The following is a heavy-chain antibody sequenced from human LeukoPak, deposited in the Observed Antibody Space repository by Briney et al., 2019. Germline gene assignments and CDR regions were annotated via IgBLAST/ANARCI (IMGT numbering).Heavy chain of an antibody. CDR2: IYHSGST. Sequence: PSETLSLTCTVSGGSISSSNWWSWVRQPPGKGLEWIGEIYHSGSTNYNPSLKSRVTISVDKSKNQFSLKLSSVTAADTAVYYCARVQDSGTHAFDIWGQGTMVTVSS. J-gene: IGHJ3*02. D-gene: IGHD2-2*01. CDR1: GGSISSSNW. CDR3: ARVQDSGTHAFDI. V-gene: IGHV4-4*02.